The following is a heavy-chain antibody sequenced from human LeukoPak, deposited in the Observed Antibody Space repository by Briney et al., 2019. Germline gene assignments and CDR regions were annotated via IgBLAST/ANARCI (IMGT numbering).Heavy chain of an antibody. D-gene: IGHD3-16*01. CDR1: GYSFTTYW. CDR3: ARHEGGKFTPAFDY. CDR2: IYPGDSDA. J-gene: IGHJ4*02. V-gene: IGHV5-51*01. Sequence: GESLQIYCKGSGYSFTTYWIGWVRQMPGKGLEWMGIIYPGDSDARYSPSFQGQVTISADKSISTAYLQWSSLKASDTAMYYCARHEGGKFTPAFDYWGQASQVTVSS.